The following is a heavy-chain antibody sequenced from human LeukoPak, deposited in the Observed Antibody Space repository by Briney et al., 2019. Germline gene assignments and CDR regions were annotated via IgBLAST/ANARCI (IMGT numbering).Heavy chain of an antibody. CDR3: ARDAGYSSSWYPNFDY. Sequence: PSETLSLTCAVYGGSFSGYYWSWIRQPPGKGLERIGEINHSGSTNYNPSLKSRVTISVDTSKNQFSLKLSSVTAADTAVYYCARDAGYSSSWYPNFDYWGQGTLVTVSS. CDR1: GGSFSGYY. V-gene: IGHV4-34*01. D-gene: IGHD6-13*01. J-gene: IGHJ4*02. CDR2: INHSGST.